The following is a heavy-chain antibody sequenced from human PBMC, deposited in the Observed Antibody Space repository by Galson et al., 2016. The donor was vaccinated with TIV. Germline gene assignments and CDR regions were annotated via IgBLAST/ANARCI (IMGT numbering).Heavy chain of an antibody. CDR2: IYPGDSDT. CDR1: GYRFATSW. D-gene: IGHD2-8*02. V-gene: IGHV5-51*01. Sequence: QSGAEVKEPGESLKISCKGSGYRFATSWIGWVRQMPGKGLEWMGIIYPGDSDTRYSRSFQGQVTISADKSTKTAYLQWRSLKASDTAMYYSASLGYCTGDICLPYDAFALWGQGTMVTVSA. J-gene: IGHJ3*01. CDR3: ASLGYCTGDICLPYDAFAL.